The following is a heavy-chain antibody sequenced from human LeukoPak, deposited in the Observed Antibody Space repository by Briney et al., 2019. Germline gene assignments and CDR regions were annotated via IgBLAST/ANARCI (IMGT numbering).Heavy chain of an antibody. CDR2: IKQDGSEK. Sequence: GGSLRLSCAASGFTFNNFWMNWVRQAPGKGLEWVASIKQDGSEKYFLDSVKGRFTISRDNAKTSLFLQMNSLRAEDTAVYYCARGVYCSPTICYGGRYYYYMDVWGKGTTVTVSS. D-gene: IGHD2-2*01. V-gene: IGHV3-7*01. CDR1: GFTFNNFW. J-gene: IGHJ6*03. CDR3: ARGVYCSPTICYGGRYYYYMDV.